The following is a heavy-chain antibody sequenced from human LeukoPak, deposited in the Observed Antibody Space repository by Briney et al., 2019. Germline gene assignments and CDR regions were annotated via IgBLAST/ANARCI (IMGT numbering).Heavy chain of an antibody. D-gene: IGHD3-9*01. J-gene: IGHJ5*02. V-gene: IGHV4-59*12. CDR3: AGRVLRYFDWLKSYNWFDP. CDR1: GGSISSYY. CDR2: IYYSGST. Sequence: SETLSLTCTVSGGSISSYYWSWIRQPPGKGLEWIGYIYYSGSTNYNPSLKSRVTISVDTSKNQFSLKLSSVTAADTALYFRAGRVLRYFDWLKSYNWFDPWGQGTLVTVSS.